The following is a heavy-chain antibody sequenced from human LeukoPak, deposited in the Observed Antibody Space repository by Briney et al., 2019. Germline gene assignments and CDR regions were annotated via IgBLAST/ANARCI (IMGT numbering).Heavy chain of an antibody. CDR3: AKDRFPEFDYYDSSGLPS. CDR1: GFTFRNYA. CDR2: ISGSGGST. J-gene: IGHJ5*02. V-gene: IGHV3-23*01. Sequence: GGSLRLSCAASGFTFRNYAMSWVRQAPGKGLEWVSAISGSGGSTYYADSVKGRFTISRDNSKNTLYLQMNSLRAEDTAVYYCAKDRFPEFDYYDSSGLPSWGQGTLVTVSS. D-gene: IGHD3-22*01.